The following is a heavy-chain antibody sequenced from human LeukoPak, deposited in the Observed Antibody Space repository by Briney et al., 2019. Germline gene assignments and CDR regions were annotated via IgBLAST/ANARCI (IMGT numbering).Heavy chain of an antibody. V-gene: IGHV3-74*01. CDR1: GFTFSNYW. J-gene: IGHJ4*02. CDR2: LNSDGSST. D-gene: IGHD3-16*01. Sequence: HPGGSLRLSCAASGFTFSNYWMHWVRHAPGKGLVWVSRLNSDGSSTNYADSVKGRFTISRDNAKNTLYLQMNSLRDEDTAVFYCARSRYDYIWGIDYWGQGTLVTISS. CDR3: ARSRYDYIWGIDY.